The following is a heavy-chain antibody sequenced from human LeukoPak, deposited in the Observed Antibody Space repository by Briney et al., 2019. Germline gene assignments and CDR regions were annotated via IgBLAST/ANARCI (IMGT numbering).Heavy chain of an antibody. CDR1: GGSISSYC. CDR2: IYYSGST. CDR3: GRLMGQRYYYGMDV. D-gene: IGHD1-26*01. Sequence: SETLSLTCTVSGGSISSYCWSWIRNPPGKGLEWMGYIYYSGSTNYNPSLKSLVTISIDTSKNQFSLKLTSVTAADTPVYYRGRLMGQRYYYGMDVWGQGTTVTVSS. J-gene: IGHJ6*02. V-gene: IGHV4-59*08.